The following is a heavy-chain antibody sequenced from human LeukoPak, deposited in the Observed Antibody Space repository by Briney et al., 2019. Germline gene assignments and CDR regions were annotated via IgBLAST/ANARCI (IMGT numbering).Heavy chain of an antibody. D-gene: IGHD6-13*01. CDR1: GASFSGYY. CDR3: ARGMNWGYSSRYYFDY. CDR2: INHSGST. Sequence: PSETLSLTCTVSGASFSGYYWSWIRQPPGKGLEWIGEINHSGSTNYNPSLKSRVTISVDTSKNQFSLKLSSVTAADTAVYYCARGMNWGYSSRYYFDYWGQGTLVTVSS. J-gene: IGHJ4*02. V-gene: IGHV4-34*01.